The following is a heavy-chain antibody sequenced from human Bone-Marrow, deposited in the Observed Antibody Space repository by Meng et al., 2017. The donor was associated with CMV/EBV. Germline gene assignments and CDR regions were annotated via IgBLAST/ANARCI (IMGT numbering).Heavy chain of an antibody. CDR2: INPSGGST. CDR3: ASPNSGSYNYYGMDV. J-gene: IGHJ6*02. D-gene: IGHD1-26*01. Sequence: ASVKVSCKASGYTFTSYYMHWVRQAPGQGLEWMGIINPSGGSTSYAQKFQGRVTMTRDTSTSTVYMELSSLRFEDTAVYYCASPNSGSYNYYGMDVWGQGTTVTVSS. CDR1: GYTFTSYY. V-gene: IGHV1-46*01.